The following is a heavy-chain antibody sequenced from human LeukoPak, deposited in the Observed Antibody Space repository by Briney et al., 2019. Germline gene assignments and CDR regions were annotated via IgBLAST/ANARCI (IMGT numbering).Heavy chain of an antibody. CDR2: IYPGDSDT. D-gene: IGHD2-21*01. Sequence: GESPKISCKGSGYSFTSYWIGWVRQLPGKGLEWMGIIYPGDSDTRYSPSFQGQVTISADKSISTAYLQWSSLKASDTAMYYCARWGGAKGNYFDYWGQGTLVTVSS. V-gene: IGHV5-51*01. CDR1: GYSFTSYW. CDR3: ARWGGAKGNYFDY. J-gene: IGHJ4*02.